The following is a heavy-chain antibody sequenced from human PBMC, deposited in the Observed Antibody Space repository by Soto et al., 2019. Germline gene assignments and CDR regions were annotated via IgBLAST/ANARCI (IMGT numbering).Heavy chain of an antibody. CDR1: GGSITNYY. CDR2: ISDSGST. Sequence: QVQLQESGPGLVKPSETLSLMCTVSGGSITNYYWSWIRQSPAKGLEWIGYISDSGSTKYNPSLKSGVSISVDTSKSQFSLKPTSVTAAHTAVYYCARERVGHSAMDVWGQGTTVTVSS. D-gene: IGHD1-26*01. J-gene: IGHJ6*02. V-gene: IGHV4-59*01. CDR3: ARERVGHSAMDV.